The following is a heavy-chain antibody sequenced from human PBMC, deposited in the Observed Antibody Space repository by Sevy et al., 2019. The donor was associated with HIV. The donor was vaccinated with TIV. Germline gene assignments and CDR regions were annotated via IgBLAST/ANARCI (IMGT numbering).Heavy chain of an antibody. CDR1: GGTFDTYS. CDR3: ARDRDITFGGGDAFDI. D-gene: IGHD3-16*01. Sequence: ASVKVSCKASGGTFDTYSISWLRQAPGQGLEWMGVIVPLFGTRNYAQKFQGRVTITADPSTNTAYMELSSPRSEDSAVFYCARDRDITFGGGDAFDIWGQGTMVTVSS. J-gene: IGHJ3*02. CDR2: IVPLFGTR. V-gene: IGHV1-69*13.